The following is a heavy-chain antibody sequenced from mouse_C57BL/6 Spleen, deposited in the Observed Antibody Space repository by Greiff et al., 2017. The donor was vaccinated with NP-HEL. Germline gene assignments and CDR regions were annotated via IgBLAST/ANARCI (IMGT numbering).Heavy chain of an antibody. CDR1: GYTFTDYY. Sequence: EVQLQQSGPELVKPGASVKISCKASGYTFTDYYMNWVKQSHGKSLEWIGDINPNNGGTSYNQKFKGKATLTVDKSSSTAYMELRSLTSEDSAVYYCARFDYYGSSHWYFDVWGTGTTVTVSS. CDR3: ARFDYYGSSHWYFDV. V-gene: IGHV1-26*01. CDR2: INPNNGGT. D-gene: IGHD1-1*01. J-gene: IGHJ1*03.